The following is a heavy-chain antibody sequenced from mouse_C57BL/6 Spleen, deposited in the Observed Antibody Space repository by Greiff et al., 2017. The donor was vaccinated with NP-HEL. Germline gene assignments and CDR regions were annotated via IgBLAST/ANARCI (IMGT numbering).Heavy chain of an antibody. CDR1: GFNIKDDY. D-gene: IGHD2-2*01. Sequence: EVQLQESGAELVRPGASVKLSCTASGFNIKDDYMHWVKQRPEQGLEWIGWIDPENGDTEYASKFQGKATITADTSSNTAYLQLSSLTSEDTAVYYCTSGGVTTTWFAYWGQGTLVTVSA. CDR3: TSGGVTTTWFAY. J-gene: IGHJ3*01. CDR2: IDPENGDT. V-gene: IGHV14-4*01.